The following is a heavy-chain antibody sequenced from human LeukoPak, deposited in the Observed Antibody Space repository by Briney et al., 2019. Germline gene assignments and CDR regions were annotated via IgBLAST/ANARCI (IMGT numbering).Heavy chain of an antibody. Sequence: GGSLRLSCAASGFNFGGYAMSWVRQVPGKGLEWVSSINWNAAYTYYVDSVKGRFTISRDTARNSLYLQMNGLGAEDTALYHCARGPTRSSSSWFYDYWGQGTLVTVSS. CDR2: INWNAAYT. CDR3: ARGPTRSSSSWFYDY. D-gene: IGHD6-13*01. V-gene: IGHV3-20*01. J-gene: IGHJ4*02. CDR1: GFNFGGYA.